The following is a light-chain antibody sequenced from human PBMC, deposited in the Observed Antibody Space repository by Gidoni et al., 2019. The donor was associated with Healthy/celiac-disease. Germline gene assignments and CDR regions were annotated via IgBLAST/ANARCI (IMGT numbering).Light chain of an antibody. Sequence: DIQMTQSPSTLSASVGDRVTITCRASQSISSWLAWYQQKPGKAPKLLIYTASSLESGVPSRFSGSGSGTEFTLTISSLQPDDFATYYCQQYNSYSSSFGQGTKLEIK. V-gene: IGKV1-5*03. CDR3: QQYNSYSSS. CDR1: QSISSW. J-gene: IGKJ2*04. CDR2: TAS.